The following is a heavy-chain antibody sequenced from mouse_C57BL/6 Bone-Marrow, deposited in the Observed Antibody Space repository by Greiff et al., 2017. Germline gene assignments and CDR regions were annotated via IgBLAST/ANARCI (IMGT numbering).Heavy chain of an antibody. V-gene: IGHV1-74*01. J-gene: IGHJ3*01. Sequence: VQLQQPGAELMKPGASVKVSCKASGYTFTSYWMHWVKQRPGHGLEWIGRIHPSDSDTNYNQKFKGKATLTVDKSSSTAYMQLSSLTSEDSAVXYCATRAVYYSIFAVWGKGTLVTVSA. CDR1: GYTFTSYW. CDR3: ATRAVYYSIFAV. CDR2: IHPSDSDT. D-gene: IGHD2-5*01.